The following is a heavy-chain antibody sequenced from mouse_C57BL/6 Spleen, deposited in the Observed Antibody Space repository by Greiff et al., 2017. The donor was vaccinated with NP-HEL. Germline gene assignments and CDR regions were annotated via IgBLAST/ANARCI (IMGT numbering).Heavy chain of an antibody. V-gene: IGHV8-12*01. CDR2: IYWDDDK. Sequence: QVQLKESGPGILQSSQTLSLTCSFSGFSLSTSGMGVSWIRQPSGKGLEWLAHIYWDDDKRYNPSLKSRLTITKDTSRNQVFLKITSVDTADTATYYCARTIYYYGSNYFDYWGQGTTLTVSS. J-gene: IGHJ2*01. D-gene: IGHD1-1*01. CDR3: ARTIYYYGSNYFDY. CDR1: GFSLSTSGMG.